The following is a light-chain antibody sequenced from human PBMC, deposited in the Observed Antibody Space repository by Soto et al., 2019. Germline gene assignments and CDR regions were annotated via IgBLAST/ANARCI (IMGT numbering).Light chain of an antibody. Sequence: QAVVTQEPSLTVSPGGTGTLTCGSSTGAVTSGHYPCWFQQKPGQAPRTLIYDASNKHSSTPARFSGSLLGGKAALTLSGAQPEDEAYYYCLRTSPGVLIFGGWTKLTVL. CDR3: LRTSPGVLI. V-gene: IGLV7-46*01. CDR1: TGAVTSGHY. CDR2: DAS. J-gene: IGLJ2*01.